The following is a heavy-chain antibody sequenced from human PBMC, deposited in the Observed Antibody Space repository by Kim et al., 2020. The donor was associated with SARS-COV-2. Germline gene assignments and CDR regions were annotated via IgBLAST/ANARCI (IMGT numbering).Heavy chain of an antibody. CDR2: ISSDGSKK. D-gene: IGHD3-10*01. CDR1: GFSFNNFV. V-gene: IGHV3-30*04. J-gene: IGHJ4*02. CDR3: ARHEGGSGIGD. Sequence: GGSLRLSCAASGFSFNNFVMHWVRQAPGKGLDWVAFISSDGSKKYYADSVKARITISRDNSKNTLYVQMNSLRAEDTAVYYCARHEGGSGIGDWGQGTLVTVSS.